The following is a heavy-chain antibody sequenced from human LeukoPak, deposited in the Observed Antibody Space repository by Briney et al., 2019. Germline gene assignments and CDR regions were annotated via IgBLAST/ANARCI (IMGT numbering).Heavy chain of an antibody. CDR3: ARGGDSSGWSYYYYYMDV. J-gene: IGHJ6*03. CDR2: ISAYNGNT. Sequence: ASVKVSCKASGYTFTSYGISWVRQAPGQGLEWMGWISAYNGNTNYAQKLQGRATMTTDTSTSTAYMELRSLRSDDTAVYYCARGGDSSGWSYYYYYMDVWGKGTTVTVSS. V-gene: IGHV1-18*01. CDR1: GYTFTSYG. D-gene: IGHD6-19*01.